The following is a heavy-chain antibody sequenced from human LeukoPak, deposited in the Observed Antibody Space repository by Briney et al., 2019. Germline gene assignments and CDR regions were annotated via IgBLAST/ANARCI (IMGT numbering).Heavy chain of an antibody. CDR1: TFTFRSYW. J-gene: IGHJ3*02. V-gene: IGHV3-7*01. Sequence: GGSLRLSCAASTFTFRSYWMSWVRQAPGKGLERVANIKEDGSENYYVDSVKGRFTISRDNAENSLYLQMNSLRVEDTALYYCARYGNNVDNAFDIWGQGTMVTVSS. D-gene: IGHD2-8*01. CDR2: IKEDGSEN. CDR3: ARYGNNVDNAFDI.